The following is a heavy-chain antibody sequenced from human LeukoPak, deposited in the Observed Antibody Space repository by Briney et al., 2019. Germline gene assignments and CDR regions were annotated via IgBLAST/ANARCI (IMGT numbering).Heavy chain of an antibody. D-gene: IGHD3-10*01. J-gene: IGHJ4*02. CDR1: GLILSNYD. CDR3: ANQKLSGSYLPGY. V-gene: IGHV3-30*02. Sequence: GGSLRLSCAASGLILSNYDMHWVRQAPGKGLEWVAFILFDGSNTDYADSVKGRFTISSDNSKNTLYLQMDTLRTEDTAVYYCANQKLSGSYLPGYWGQGILVTVSS. CDR2: ILFDGSNT.